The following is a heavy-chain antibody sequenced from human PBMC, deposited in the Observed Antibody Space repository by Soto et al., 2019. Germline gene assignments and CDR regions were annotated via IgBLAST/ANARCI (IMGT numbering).Heavy chain of an antibody. CDR2: IKHDGSEK. D-gene: IGHD6-19*01. CDR3: ASVPGSPGYHGLDV. Sequence: GGSLRLSCAASGLTFNKYWMTWVRQAPGKGLEWVATIKHDGSEKSNLDSVEGRFTISRDNARNSLSLQMNSLRVEDTAVYFCASVPGSPGYHGLDVWGQGTTVTVSS. J-gene: IGHJ6*02. V-gene: IGHV3-7*03. CDR1: GLTFNKYW.